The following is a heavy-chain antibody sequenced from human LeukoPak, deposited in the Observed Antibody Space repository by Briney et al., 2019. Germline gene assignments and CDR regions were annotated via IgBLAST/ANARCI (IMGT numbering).Heavy chain of an antibody. CDR2: IGTAGDT. Sequence: GGSLRLSCAACGFTFSSYDMHWVRQATGKGLEWVSAIGTAGDTYYPGSVKGQFTISRENAKNSLYLQMNSLRAGDTAVYYCARGVLRFLEWLLGSDYYYYYMDVWGKGTTVTVSS. CDR3: ARGVLRFLEWLLGSDYYYYYMDV. V-gene: IGHV3-13*03. D-gene: IGHD3-3*01. CDR1: GFTFSSYD. J-gene: IGHJ6*03.